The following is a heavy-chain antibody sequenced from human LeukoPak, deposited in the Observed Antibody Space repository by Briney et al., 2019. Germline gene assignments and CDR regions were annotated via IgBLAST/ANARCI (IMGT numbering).Heavy chain of an antibody. D-gene: IGHD1-26*01. V-gene: IGHV1-18*01. J-gene: IGHJ4*02. Sequence: ASVKVSCKASGYTFTSYGISWVRQAPGQGLEWMGWISAYNGNTNYAQKLQGRVTMTTDTSTSTAYMELRSLRSDDTAVYYCARGLRGSYYRSLVGHFDYWGQGTLVTVSS. CDR2: ISAYNGNT. CDR1: GYTFTSYG. CDR3: ARGLRGSYYRSLVGHFDY.